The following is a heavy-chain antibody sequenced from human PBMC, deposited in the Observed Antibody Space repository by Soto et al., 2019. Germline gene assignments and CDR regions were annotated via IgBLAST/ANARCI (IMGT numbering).Heavy chain of an antibody. Sequence: SLRLSCAASGFTFSSYGRHWVRQAPGKWLEWVAVIWYDGNNKYYADSVTGRFTISRDNSNKPPYVQMIRLRAEATDVDYGARGRNYLFDYWGQETIVTFS. V-gene: IGHV3-33*01. J-gene: IGHJ4*02. CDR1: GFTFSSYG. CDR2: IWYDGNNK. D-gene: IGHD3-10*01. CDR3: ARGRNYLFDY.